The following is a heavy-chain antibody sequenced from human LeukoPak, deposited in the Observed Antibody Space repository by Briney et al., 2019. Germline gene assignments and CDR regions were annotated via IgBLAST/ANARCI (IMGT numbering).Heavy chain of an antibody. CDR1: GFTFSSYA. D-gene: IGHD3-10*01. Sequence: GGSLRLSCAASGFTFSSYAMSWVRQAPGKGLEWVSAISGSGGSTYYADSVKGRFTISRDNSKNTLYLQMNSLRAEDTAVYYCAKDRRPYYGSGSYPYYWDYWGQGTLVTVSS. V-gene: IGHV3-23*01. J-gene: IGHJ4*02. CDR3: AKDRRPYYGSGSYPYYWDY. CDR2: ISGSGGST.